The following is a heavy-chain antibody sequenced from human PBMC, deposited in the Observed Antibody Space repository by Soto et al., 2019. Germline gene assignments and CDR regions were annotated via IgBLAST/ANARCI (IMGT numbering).Heavy chain of an antibody. CDR1: GGTFSSYS. V-gene: IGHV1-69*12. CDR2: IIPIFGTA. J-gene: IGHJ5*02. CDR3: ARVLGVAVAGASGTWFDP. D-gene: IGHD6-19*01. Sequence: QVQLVQSGAEVKKPGSSVKVSCKASGGTFSSYSISWVRQAPGQGLEWMGGIIPIFGTANYAQKFQGRVTITADESTNTAYMELSSLRSEDTAVYYCARVLGVAVAGASGTWFDPWGQGTLVTVSS.